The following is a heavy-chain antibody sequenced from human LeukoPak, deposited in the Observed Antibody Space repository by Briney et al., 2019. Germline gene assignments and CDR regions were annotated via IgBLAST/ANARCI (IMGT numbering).Heavy chain of an antibody. Sequence: GASVKVSCKASGYTFTSYGISWVRQAPGQGLEWMGWISAYNGNTNCAQKLQGRVTMTTDTSTSTAYMELRSLRSDDTAVYYCASTSPCSGGSCYPLGYWGQGTLVTVSS. V-gene: IGHV1-18*01. CDR1: GYTFTSYG. CDR2: ISAYNGNT. CDR3: ASTSPCSGGSCYPLGY. J-gene: IGHJ4*02. D-gene: IGHD2-15*01.